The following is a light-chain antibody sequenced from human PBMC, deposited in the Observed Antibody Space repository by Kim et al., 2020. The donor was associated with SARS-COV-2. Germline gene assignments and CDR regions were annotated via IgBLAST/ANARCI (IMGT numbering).Light chain of an antibody. V-gene: IGKV3-11*01. J-gene: IGKJ3*01. CDR2: GAS. Sequence: SPGERATRSCRASQSISSYLAWYQQKPGHAPRLLISGASNRATGVPARFSGTGFGTDFTLTISSLEPEDFAVYYCQQRGNWPALTFGPGTKVDIK. CDR3: QQRGNWPALT. CDR1: QSISSY.